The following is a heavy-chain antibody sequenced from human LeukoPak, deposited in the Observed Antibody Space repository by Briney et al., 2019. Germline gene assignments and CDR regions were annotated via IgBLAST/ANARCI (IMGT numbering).Heavy chain of an antibody. CDR2: INPNSGGT. CDR3: ATEVTD. Sequence: ASVKVSCKASGYTFSGYYVHWVRQAPGQGLEWMGWINPNSGGTKYAQKFQGRVTMTRDTSISTAYMELSRLRSDDTAVYYCATEVTDWGQGTLVTVSS. CDR1: GYTFSGYY. D-gene: IGHD5-18*01. V-gene: IGHV1-2*02. J-gene: IGHJ4*02.